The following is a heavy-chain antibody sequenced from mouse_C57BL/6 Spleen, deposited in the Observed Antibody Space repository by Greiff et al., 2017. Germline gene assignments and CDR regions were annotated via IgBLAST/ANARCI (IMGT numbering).Heavy chain of an antibody. D-gene: IGHD2-2*01. CDR2: ISSGGDYI. J-gene: IGHJ3*01. V-gene: IGHV5-9-1*02. CDR3: KREMGYAFAY. Sequence: EVKLVESGAGLVKPGGSLTLSCAASGFTFSSYSMSWVRQTLEKRLEWVAYISSGGDYIYYADTLKGRFTISRDTARNTLYLQMSSLKAEDTAKYYSKREMGYAFAYWGQGTLVTVSA. CDR1: GFTFSSYS.